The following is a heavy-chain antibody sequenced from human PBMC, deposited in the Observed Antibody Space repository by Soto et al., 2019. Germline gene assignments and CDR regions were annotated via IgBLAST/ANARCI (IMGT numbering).Heavy chain of an antibody. V-gene: IGHV4-4*02. Sequence: PSETLSLTCAVSGGSISSSNWWSWVRQPPGKGLEWIGEIYHSGSTNYNPSLKSRVTISVDKSKNQFSLKLSSVTAADTAVYYCAREGTFRYYDSSGYSSWFDPWGQGTLVTVSS. CDR2: IYHSGST. J-gene: IGHJ5*02. CDR1: GGSISSSNW. D-gene: IGHD3-22*01. CDR3: AREGTFRYYDSSGYSSWFDP.